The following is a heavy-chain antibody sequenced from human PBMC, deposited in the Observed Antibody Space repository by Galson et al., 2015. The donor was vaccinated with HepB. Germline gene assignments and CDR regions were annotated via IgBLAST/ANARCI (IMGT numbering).Heavy chain of an antibody. J-gene: IGHJ3*02. CDR3: ARMREENSGSYWYAFDI. D-gene: IGHD1-26*01. CDR1: GGSVSSGSYY. CDR2: IYYSGST. V-gene: IGHV4-61*01. Sequence: SETLSLTCTVSGGSVSSGSYYWSWIRQPPGKGLEWIGYIYYSGSTNYNPSLKSRVTISVDTSKNQFSLKLSSVTAADTAVYYCARMREENSGSYWYAFDIWGQGTMVTVSS.